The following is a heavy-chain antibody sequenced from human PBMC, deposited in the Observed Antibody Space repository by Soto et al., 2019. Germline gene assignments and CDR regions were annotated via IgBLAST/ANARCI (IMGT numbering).Heavy chain of an antibody. CDR3: ATQSQYYDSSGYPSLIY. Sequence: SETLSLTCTVSGGSVSSGSYYWSWIRQPPGKGLEWIGYIYYSGSTNYNPSLKSRVTISVDTSKNQFSLKLSSVTAADTAVYYCATQSQYYDSSGYPSLIYWGQGTLVTVS. D-gene: IGHD3-22*01. V-gene: IGHV4-61*01. CDR1: GGSVSSGSYY. J-gene: IGHJ4*02. CDR2: IYYSGST.